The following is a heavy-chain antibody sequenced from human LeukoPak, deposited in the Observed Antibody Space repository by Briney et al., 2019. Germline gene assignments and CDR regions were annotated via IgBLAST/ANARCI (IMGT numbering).Heavy chain of an antibody. D-gene: IGHD6-13*01. CDR1: GFPVSSNY. CDR3: ARPSIAAAGGYFDY. Sequence: PGGSLRLSCAASGFPVSSNYMSWVRQAPGKGLEWVSVIYSGGSTYYADSVKGRFTISRDNSKNTLYLQMNSLRAEDTAVYYCARPSIAAAGGYFDYWGQGTLVTVSS. V-gene: IGHV3-53*01. CDR2: IYSGGST. J-gene: IGHJ4*02.